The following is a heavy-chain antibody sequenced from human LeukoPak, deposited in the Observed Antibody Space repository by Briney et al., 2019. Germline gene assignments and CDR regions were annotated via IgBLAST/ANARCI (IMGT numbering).Heavy chain of an antibody. CDR2: IYHSGST. CDR1: GGSISSGGYS. D-gene: IGHD5-12*01. Sequence: SETLSLTCAVSGGSISSGGYSWSWIRQPPGKGLGWIGYIYHSGSTYYNPSLKSRVTISVDRSKNQFSLKLSSVTAADTAVYYCARSRSGYDWDYWGQGTLVTVSS. V-gene: IGHV4-30-2*01. CDR3: ARSRSGYDWDY. J-gene: IGHJ4*02.